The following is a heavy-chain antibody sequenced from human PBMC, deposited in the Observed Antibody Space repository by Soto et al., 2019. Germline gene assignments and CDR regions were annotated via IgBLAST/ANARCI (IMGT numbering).Heavy chain of an antibody. V-gene: IGHV1-24*01. CDR1: GYTLTELT. Sequence: KSSEASVKVSCKVSGYTLTELTMHWVQQAPGKGPEWMGGFDPEDGETIYAQKFQGRVTMTEDTSTDTAYMELSSLRSEDTAVYYCATYSPPGLMVGATMGFDYWGQGTLVTVSS. CDR3: ATYSPPGLMVGATMGFDY. D-gene: IGHD1-26*01. CDR2: FDPEDGET. J-gene: IGHJ4*02.